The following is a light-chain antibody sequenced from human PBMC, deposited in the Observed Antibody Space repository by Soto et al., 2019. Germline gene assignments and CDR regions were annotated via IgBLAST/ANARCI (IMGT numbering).Light chain of an antibody. J-gene: IGLJ2*01. CDR3: SSYAGSNNVV. CDR2: EVS. Sequence: QSALTQPASVSGSPGQSITISWTGTSSDVGGYNYVSWYQQHPGKAPKLMIYEVSKRPSGVPDRFSGSKSGNTASLTVSGLQAEDEADYYCSSYAGSNNVVFGGGTKLTVL. V-gene: IGLV2-8*01. CDR1: SSDVGGYNY.